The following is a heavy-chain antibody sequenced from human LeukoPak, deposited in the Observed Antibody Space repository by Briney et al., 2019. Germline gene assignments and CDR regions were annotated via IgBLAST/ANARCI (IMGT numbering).Heavy chain of an antibody. CDR3: ARELVLGGWFDP. CDR2: IKQDGSEK. J-gene: IGHJ5*02. D-gene: IGHD3-16*01. Sequence: PGGSLRLSCAASGFTFSSYAMSWVRQAPGKGLEWVANIKQDGSEKYYVDSVKGRFTISRDNAKNSLYLQMNSLRAEDTAVYYCARELVLGGWFDPWGQGTLVTVSS. CDR1: GFTFSSYA. V-gene: IGHV3-7*03.